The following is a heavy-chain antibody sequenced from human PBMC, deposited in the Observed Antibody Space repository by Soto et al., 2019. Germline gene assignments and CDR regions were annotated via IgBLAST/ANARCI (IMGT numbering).Heavy chain of an antibody. CDR3: ARGHHSMDV. J-gene: IGHJ6*02. CDR1: GFTFSDHY. V-gene: IGHV3-11*06. CDR2: INPSGTNT. Sequence: QVQLVESGGGLAKPGGSLRLSCAASGFTFSDHYMSWIRQAPGKGLEWISYINPSGTNTDYTDSVKGQFTISRDNAENSLYLQMNSLRAEDTALYYCARGHHSMDVWGQGATVTVSS.